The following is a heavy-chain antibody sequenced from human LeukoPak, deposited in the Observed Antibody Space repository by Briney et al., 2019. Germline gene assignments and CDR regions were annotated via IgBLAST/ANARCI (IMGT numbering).Heavy chain of an antibody. J-gene: IGHJ3*02. CDR1: GFTFSSYA. D-gene: IGHD1-26*01. CDR2: FSGSGGST. CDR3: ARTIVGATRAFDI. V-gene: IGHV3-23*01. Sequence: GGSLRLSCTASGFTFSSYAMSWVRQAPGKGLECISGFSGSGGSTYYADSVKGRFTISRDNSKNTLYLQMNSLRAEDTAVYYCARTIVGATRAFDIWGQGTMITVSS.